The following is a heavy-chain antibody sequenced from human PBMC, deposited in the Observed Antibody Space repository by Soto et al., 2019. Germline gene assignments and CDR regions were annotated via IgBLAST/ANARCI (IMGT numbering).Heavy chain of an antibody. CDR2: INHSGST. CDR1: GGSFSGYY. Sequence: TSETLSLTCAVYGGSFSGYYWSWIRQPPGKGLEWIGDINHSGSTNYNPSLKSRVTISVDTSKNQFSLKLSSVTAADTAVYYCARKGYDFWSGYYTGYWGQGTLVTVSS. J-gene: IGHJ4*02. CDR3: ARKGYDFWSGYYTGY. D-gene: IGHD3-3*01. V-gene: IGHV4-34*01.